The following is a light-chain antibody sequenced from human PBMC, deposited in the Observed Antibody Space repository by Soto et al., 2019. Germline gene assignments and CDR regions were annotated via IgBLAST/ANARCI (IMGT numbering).Light chain of an antibody. J-gene: IGLJ7*01. CDR1: ALPKQY. V-gene: IGLV3-25*03. CDR2: KDT. Sequence: SYELTQPPSLSVSPGQRATITCSGDALPKQYVYWYQQKPGQAPVLVIYKDTERPSGIPERFSGSSSGTTVTLTISGAQAEDEADYYCHSGDTTGRYRVFGGGTQLTVL. CDR3: HSGDTTGRYRV.